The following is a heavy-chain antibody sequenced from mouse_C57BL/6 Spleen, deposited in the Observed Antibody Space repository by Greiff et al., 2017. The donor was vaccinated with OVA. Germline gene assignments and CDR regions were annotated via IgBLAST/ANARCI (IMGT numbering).Heavy chain of an antibody. D-gene: IGHD2-1*01. CDR2: IDPSDSET. V-gene: IGHV1-52*01. CDR1: GYTFTSYW. J-gene: IGHJ1*03. Sequence: QVQLQQPGAELVRPGSSVKLSCTASGYTFTSYWMHWVKQRPIQGLEWIGNIDPSDSETHYNQKFKDKATLTVDKSSSTAYMQLSSLTSEDSAVYYCARRDYGNPWYFDVWGTGTTVTVSS. CDR3: ARRDYGNPWYFDV.